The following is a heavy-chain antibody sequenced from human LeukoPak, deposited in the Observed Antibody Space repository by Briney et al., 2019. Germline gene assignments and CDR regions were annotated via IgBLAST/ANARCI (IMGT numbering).Heavy chain of an antibody. CDR2: INHSGST. CDR1: GGSFSGYY. Sequence: PSETLSLTCAVYGGSFSGYYWSWIRQPPGKGLEWIGEINHSGSTNYNPSLKSRVTISVDTSKNQFSLKLSSVTAADTAVYYCARGGGQWLVPGTYFDYWGQGTLVTVSS. J-gene: IGHJ4*02. V-gene: IGHV4-34*01. CDR3: ARGGGQWLVPGTYFDY. D-gene: IGHD6-19*01.